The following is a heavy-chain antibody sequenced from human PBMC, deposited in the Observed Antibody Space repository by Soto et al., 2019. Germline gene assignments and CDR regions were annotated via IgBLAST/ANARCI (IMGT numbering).Heavy chain of an antibody. CDR3: ARGRRWGQSVKGLDS. J-gene: IGHJ4*02. CDR2: VNHSGTT. D-gene: IGHD3-16*01. Sequence: SETLSLTCAVSDGSFSGYYWTWIRQAPGKGLAWIGEVNHSGTTNYNPSLKSRVSVSVDTSKNQFSLKLTSVTAADRGVYYCARGRRWGQSVKGLDSWGQGTLVTVSS. V-gene: IGHV4-34*01. CDR1: DGSFSGYY.